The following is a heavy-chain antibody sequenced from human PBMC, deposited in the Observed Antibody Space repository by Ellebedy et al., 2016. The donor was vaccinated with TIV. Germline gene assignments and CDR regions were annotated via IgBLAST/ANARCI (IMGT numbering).Heavy chain of an antibody. CDR2: INHSGST. V-gene: IGHV4-39*07. Sequence: SETLSLTCTVSGGSISSSSYYWGWIRQPPGKGLEWIGEINHSGSTNYNPSLKSRVTISVDTSKNQFSLQLNSVTPEDTAVYYCARLIVGATRLWYFDLWGRGTLVTVSS. CDR1: GGSISSSSYY. J-gene: IGHJ2*01. D-gene: IGHD1-26*01. CDR3: ARLIVGATRLWYFDL.